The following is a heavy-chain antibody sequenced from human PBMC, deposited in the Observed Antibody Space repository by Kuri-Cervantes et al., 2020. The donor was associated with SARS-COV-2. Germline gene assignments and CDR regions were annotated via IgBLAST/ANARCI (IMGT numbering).Heavy chain of an antibody. CDR2: IYHSGST. D-gene: IGHD7-27*01. CDR3: ARQLWGKTPLDY. J-gene: IGHJ4*02. CDR1: GYSISSGYY. V-gene: IGHV4-38-2*01. Sequence: GSLRLSCAVSGYSISSGYYWGWIRQPPGKGLEWIGSIYHSGSTYYNPSLKSRVTISVDTSKNQFPLKLSSVTAADTAVYYCARQLWGKTPLDYWGQGTLVTVSS.